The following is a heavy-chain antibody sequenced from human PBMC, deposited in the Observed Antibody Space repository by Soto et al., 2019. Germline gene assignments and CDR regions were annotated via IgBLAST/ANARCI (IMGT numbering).Heavy chain of an antibody. CDR3: ASGFGSGGPNWCDP. V-gene: IGHV3-23*01. CDR2: ISGSGET. D-gene: IGHD2-15*01. Sequence: EVQLLESGGDLVQPGGSLRHSCAASGFTLSSYGMNWLRQAPGQGLEWVSEISGSGETFYADSVKGRFGISRDNSKNTLHPQLSSLRAEDTAVYYCASGFGSGGPNWCDPWGQGTLVTVSS. J-gene: IGHJ5*02. CDR1: GFTLSSYG.